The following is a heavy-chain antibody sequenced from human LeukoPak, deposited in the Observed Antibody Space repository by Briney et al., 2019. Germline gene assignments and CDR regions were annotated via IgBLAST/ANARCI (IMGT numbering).Heavy chain of an antibody. CDR2: IWYDGSNK. CDR3: AREPYRRAPNYYYYGMDV. CDR1: GFTFSSYG. Sequence: GGSLRLPCAASGFTFSSYGMHWVRQAPGKGLEWVAVIWYDGSNKYYADSVKGRFTISRDNSKNTLYLQMNSLRAEDTAVYYCAREPYRRAPNYYYYGMDVWGQGTTVTVSS. V-gene: IGHV3-33*01. D-gene: IGHD1-14*01. J-gene: IGHJ6*02.